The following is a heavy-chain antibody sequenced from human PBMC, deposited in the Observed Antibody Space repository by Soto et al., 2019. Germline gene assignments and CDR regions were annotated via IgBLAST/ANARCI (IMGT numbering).Heavy chain of an antibody. CDR1: GYTFTSYA. J-gene: IGHJ5*02. CDR3: ARGRDRADPSAIDIDVP. D-gene: IGHD3-9*01. CDR2: INPNDEDT. V-gene: IGHV1-2*02. Sequence: ASVKVSCKASGYTFTSYAMHWVRQAPGQGLEWMGWINPNDEDTSYAQKFQGRVTMTRDTSINTGYMEVSRLTYNDTAVYYCARGRDRADPSAIDIDVPWAQGTLVTVSS.